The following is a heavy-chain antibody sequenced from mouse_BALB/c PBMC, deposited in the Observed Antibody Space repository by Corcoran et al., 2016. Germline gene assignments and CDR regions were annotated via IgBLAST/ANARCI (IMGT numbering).Heavy chain of an antibody. V-gene: IGHV1-9*01. CDR2: ILPGSGST. CDR3: ARRTFYYAMDY. J-gene: IGHJ4*01. Sequence: QVQLQQSGAELMKSGASAKISCKATGYTFSSYWIEWVKQRPGHGLEWIGEILPGSGSTNYNEKFKGKATFTAATSSNTAYMQLSSLTSEDSAVYYCARRTFYYAMDYGGQGTSVTVSS. CDR1: GYTFSSYW.